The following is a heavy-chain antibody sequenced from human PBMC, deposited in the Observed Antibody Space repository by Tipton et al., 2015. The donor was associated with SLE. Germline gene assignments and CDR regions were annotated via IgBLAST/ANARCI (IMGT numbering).Heavy chain of an antibody. CDR1: GGSISSAGHY. CDR2: INNSGST. D-gene: IGHD6-13*01. CDR3: ARETQLAPRGYGVDV. Sequence: TLSLTCTVSGGSISSAGHYWSWVRQHPGKGLEWIGYINNSGSTYYTPSLKSRVTISIDTSRTQLSLKLSSVTAADTAVYYCARETQLAPRGYGVDVWGQGTTVTVSS. J-gene: IGHJ6*02. V-gene: IGHV4-31*03.